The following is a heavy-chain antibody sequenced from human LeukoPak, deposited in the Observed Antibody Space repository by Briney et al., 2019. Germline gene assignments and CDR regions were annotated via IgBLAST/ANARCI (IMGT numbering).Heavy chain of an antibody. Sequence: ESSVTVSCKASGVTSSKYAIIWLGQAPGQGLAWMGRIIPLFGITNYAQKFQDRVTITADKSTNTTYMGLTSLRSEDTAVYYCARLMTTSWMGFDLWGRGTLVTVSS. V-gene: IGHV1-69*17. D-gene: IGHD2-8*01. CDR1: GVTSSKYA. CDR2: IIPLFGIT. J-gene: IGHJ2*01. CDR3: ARLMTTSWMGFDL.